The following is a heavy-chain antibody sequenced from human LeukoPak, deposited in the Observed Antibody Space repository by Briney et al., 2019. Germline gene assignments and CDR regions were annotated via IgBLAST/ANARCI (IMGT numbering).Heavy chain of an antibody. J-gene: IGHJ4*02. D-gene: IGHD6-13*01. Sequence: SQTLSLTCTVSGVSITSDYYYWSWIRQPAGKGLEWIGRIYSSGSTNYNPSLKSRVTISVDTSKNQFSLKLSSVTAADTAVYYCARVDPSSQVAVDYWGQGTLVTVSS. CDR3: ARVDPSSQVAVDY. CDR2: IYSSGST. V-gene: IGHV4-61*02. CDR1: GVSITSDYYY.